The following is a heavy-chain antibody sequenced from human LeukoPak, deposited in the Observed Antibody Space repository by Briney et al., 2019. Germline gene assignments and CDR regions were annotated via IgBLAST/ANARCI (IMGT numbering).Heavy chain of an antibody. CDR1: GFTFSDYY. J-gene: IGHJ6*03. CDR2: ISSSSSYI. Sequence: GGSLRLSCAASGFTFSDYYMSWIRQAPGKGLEWVSSISSSSSYIYYVDSVKGRFTISRDNAKNSLYLQMNSLRAEDTAVYYCASSPTIFGVVYYMDVWGKGTTVTVSS. V-gene: IGHV3-11*06. CDR3: ASSPTIFGVVYYMDV. D-gene: IGHD3-3*01.